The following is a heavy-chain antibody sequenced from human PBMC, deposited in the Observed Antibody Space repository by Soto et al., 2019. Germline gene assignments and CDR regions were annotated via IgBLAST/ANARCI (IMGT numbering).Heavy chain of an antibody. CDR3: ARGVAAAGTDWFDP. J-gene: IGHJ5*02. Sequence: QVQLVQSGAEVKKPGASVKVSCKTSGYTFTSDDINWVRQAPGQGLEWMGWMNPSSGDTGYAQQFQGRVTMTRDTSKSTAYMELKSLRSDDTAVYYCARGVAAAGTDWFDPWGQGTLVTVSS. CDR1: GYTFTSDD. D-gene: IGHD6-13*01. V-gene: IGHV1-8*01. CDR2: MNPSSGDT.